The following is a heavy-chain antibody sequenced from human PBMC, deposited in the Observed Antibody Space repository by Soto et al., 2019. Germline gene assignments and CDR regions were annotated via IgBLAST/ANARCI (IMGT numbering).Heavy chain of an antibody. CDR3: AREKDTAMAQTFDY. V-gene: IGHV3-33*01. J-gene: IGHJ4*02. Sequence: QVQLVESGGGVVQPGRSLRLSCAASGFTFSSSVMHWVRQAPGKGLEWVAVIRYDGSNKDYADSVKGRFTISRDNSKNTLYLQMNSLRAEDTAVYFCAREKDTAMAQTFDYWGQGTQVTVSS. CDR1: GFTFSSSV. D-gene: IGHD5-18*01. CDR2: IRYDGSNK.